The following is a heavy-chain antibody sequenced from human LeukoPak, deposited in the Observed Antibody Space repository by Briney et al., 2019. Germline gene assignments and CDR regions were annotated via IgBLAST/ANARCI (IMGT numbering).Heavy chain of an antibody. CDR2: INHSGST. V-gene: IGHV4-34*01. Sequence: SETLSLTCAVYGGSFSGYYWSWIRQPPGKGLEWIGEINHSGSTNYNPSLKSRVTISVDTSKNQFSLRLSSVTAADTAVYYCARGKGYSYGYRGYFDYWGQGTLVTVSS. D-gene: IGHD5-18*01. J-gene: IGHJ4*02. CDR1: GGSFSGYY. CDR3: ARGKGYSYGYRGYFDY.